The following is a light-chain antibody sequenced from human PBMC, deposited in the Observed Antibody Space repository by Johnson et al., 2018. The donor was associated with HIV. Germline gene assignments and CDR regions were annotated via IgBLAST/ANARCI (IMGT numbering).Light chain of an antibody. Sequence: SVLTQPPSVSAAPGQRVTISCSGSSSTIGNNYVSWYQLLPGTAPKLLIYKNDKRPSGIPDRFSGSKSGTPATLGITGLQPGDEADYYCGTWDTSLTAGGVFGTGTKVTVL. J-gene: IGLJ1*01. V-gene: IGLV1-51*02. CDR3: GTWDTSLTAGGV. CDR1: SSTIGNNY. CDR2: KND.